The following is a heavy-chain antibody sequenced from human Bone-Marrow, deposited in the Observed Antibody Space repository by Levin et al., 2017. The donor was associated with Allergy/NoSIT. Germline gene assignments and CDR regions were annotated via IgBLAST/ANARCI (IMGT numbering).Heavy chain of an antibody. CDR2: IYYSGSP. Sequence: SETLSLTCIVSGGSISSYYWSWIRQPPGKGLEWIGYIYYSGSPNYHPSLKSRVTISVDTSKNQFSLKLSSVTAADTAVYYCARGYPSGRKYLDNWGKGTLVTDSS. J-gene: IGHJ4*02. CDR1: GGSISSYY. D-gene: IGHD1-1*01. V-gene: IGHV4-59*01. CDR3: ARGYPSGRKYLDN.